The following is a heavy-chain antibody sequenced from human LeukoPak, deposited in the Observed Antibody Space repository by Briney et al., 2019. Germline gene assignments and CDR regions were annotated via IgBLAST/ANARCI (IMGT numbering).Heavy chain of an antibody. Sequence: TGGSLRLSCAASGFTFSSYAMSWVRQAPGKGMEWVSAISGSGGSTYYADSVKGRFTISRDNSKNTLYLQMNSLRAEDTAVYYCAKEAYSGYGLDWFDPWGQGTLVTVSS. CDR3: AKEAYSGYGLDWFDP. CDR1: GFTFSSYA. V-gene: IGHV3-23*01. CDR2: ISGSGGST. J-gene: IGHJ5*02. D-gene: IGHD5-12*01.